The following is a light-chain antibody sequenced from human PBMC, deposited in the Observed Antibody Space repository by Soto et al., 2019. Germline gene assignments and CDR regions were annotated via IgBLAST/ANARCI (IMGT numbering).Light chain of an antibody. CDR3: CSYAGATNHYV. CDR1: SSGVGSYNL. CDR2: EGS. Sequence: QSVLTQPASVSGSPGQSITISCTGTSSGVGSYNLVSWYQQHPGKAPKLMIYEGSKRPSGVSDRFSGSKSGNTASLTISGLQAEDEADYYCCSYAGATNHYVFGIGTKVTVL. V-gene: IGLV2-23*01. J-gene: IGLJ1*01.